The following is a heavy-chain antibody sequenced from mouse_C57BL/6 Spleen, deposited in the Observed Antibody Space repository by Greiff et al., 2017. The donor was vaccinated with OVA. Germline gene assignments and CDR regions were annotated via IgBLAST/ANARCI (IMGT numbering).Heavy chain of an antibody. CDR1: GYTFTGYW. V-gene: IGHV1-9*01. CDR2: ILPGSGST. CDR3: AREDGFDY. D-gene: IGHD2-3*01. Sequence: QVQLQQSGAELMKPGASVKLSCKATGYTFTGYWIEWVKQRPGHGLEWIGEILPGSGSTNYNEKFKGKATLPAETSSNKAYMQLSSLTTEDSAIYYCAREDGFDYWGQGTTLTVSS. J-gene: IGHJ2*01.